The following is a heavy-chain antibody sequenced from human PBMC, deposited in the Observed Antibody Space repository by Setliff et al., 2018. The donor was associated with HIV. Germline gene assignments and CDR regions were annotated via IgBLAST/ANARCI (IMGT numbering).Heavy chain of an antibody. D-gene: IGHD2-21*01. Sequence: PSETLSLTCTVSGDSISSSTFYWCWIRQPPGKGLAWLGSIYYSGTTYYNPSLKSRVAISVDTSKYQFSLKLSSVTAADTAVYYCARPRLRGSGAFDIWGQGTMVTASS. J-gene: IGHJ3*02. CDR3: ARPRLRGSGAFDI. CDR2: IYYSGTT. V-gene: IGHV4-39*01. CDR1: GDSISSSTFY.